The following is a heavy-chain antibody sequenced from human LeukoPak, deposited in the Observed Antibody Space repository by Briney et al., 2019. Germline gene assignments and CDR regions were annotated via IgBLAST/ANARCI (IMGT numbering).Heavy chain of an antibody. V-gene: IGHV3-23*01. D-gene: IGHD2-15*01. CDR1: VFTFSSYA. J-gene: IGHJ6*03. Sequence: PVGSLRLSCVVSVFTFSSYAMSWVRQAPGKGLEGVSDISGSGGSTYYADSVKRRFTISRDNAKIQLYLQMNSLRAEDTAVYCCARWFWDIVEVVADHRYMDVWGKGTTVTVSS. CDR3: ARWFWDIVEVVADHRYMDV. CDR2: ISGSGGST.